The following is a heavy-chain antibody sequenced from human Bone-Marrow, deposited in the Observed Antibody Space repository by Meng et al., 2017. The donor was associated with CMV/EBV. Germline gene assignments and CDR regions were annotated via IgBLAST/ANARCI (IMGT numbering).Heavy chain of an antibody. D-gene: IGHD3-3*01. CDR1: GGTFSSYA. V-gene: IGHV1-69*10. Sequence: SVKVSCKASGGTFSSYAISWVRQAPGQGLEWMGGIIPILGIANYAQKFQGRVTITADKSTNAVYMELSSLRSDDTAVYYCARGGFWLGYYSWFGPWGQGTRVTVSS. J-gene: IGHJ5*02. CDR3: ARGGFWLGYYSWFGP. CDR2: IIPILGIA.